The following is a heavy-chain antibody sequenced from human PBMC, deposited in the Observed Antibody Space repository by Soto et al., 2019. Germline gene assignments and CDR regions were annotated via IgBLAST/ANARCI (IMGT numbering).Heavy chain of an antibody. V-gene: IGHV4-39*07. CDR1: GGSISSGDYY. Sequence: SETLSLTCTVSGGSISSGDYYWSWIRQPPGKGLEWIGEINHSGSTNYNPSLKSRVAISVDTSKNQFSLKLSSVTAADTAVYYCARGFGGDYGDYYYYYYGMDVWGQGTTVTVSS. D-gene: IGHD4-17*01. J-gene: IGHJ6*02. CDR2: INHSGST. CDR3: ARGFGGDYGDYYYYYYGMDV.